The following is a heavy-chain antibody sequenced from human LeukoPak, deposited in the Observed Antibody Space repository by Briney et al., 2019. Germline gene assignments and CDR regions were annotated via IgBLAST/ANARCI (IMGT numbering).Heavy chain of an antibody. V-gene: IGHV3-13*01. CDR1: GFTFSSYD. CDR3: ARGSHTMVRGGGLKGPLAHLDY. J-gene: IGHJ4*02. D-gene: IGHD3-10*01. CDR2: IGTAGDT. Sequence: GGSLRLSCAASGFTFSSYDMHWVRQATGKGLEWVSAIGTAGDTYYPGSVKGRFTISRENAKNSLYLQMNSLRAGDTAVYYCARGSHTMVRGGGLKGPLAHLDYWGQGTLVTVSS.